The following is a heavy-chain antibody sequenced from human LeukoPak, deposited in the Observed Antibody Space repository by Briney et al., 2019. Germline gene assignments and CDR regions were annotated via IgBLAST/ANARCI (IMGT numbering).Heavy chain of an antibody. CDR2: IDHSGSS. CDR1: GGSFSDYY. J-gene: IGHJ4*02. V-gene: IGHV4-34*01. CDR3: ARVINSFGAHYFDY. Sequence: SETLSLTCAVFGGSFSDYYWTWIRQSPGKGLEWIGDIDHSGSSSHNPSLRSRVIMSADTSKNQLSLRLSSVTAADTAVYYCARVINSFGAHYFDYWGQGTLVTVSS. D-gene: IGHD4/OR15-4a*01.